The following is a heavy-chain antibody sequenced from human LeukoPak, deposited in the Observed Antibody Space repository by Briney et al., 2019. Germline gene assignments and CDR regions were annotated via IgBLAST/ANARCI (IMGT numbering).Heavy chain of an antibody. V-gene: IGHV4-59*01. D-gene: IGHD1-1*01. CDR2: IYYSGST. CDR3: AREGERYYYYYYMDV. CDR1: GGSISSYY. J-gene: IGHJ6*03. Sequence: PSETLSLTCTVSGGSISSYYWSWIRQPPGKGLEWIGYIYYSGSTNYNPSLKSRVTISVDTSKNQFSLKLSSVTAADTAVYYCAREGERYYYYYYMDVWGKGTTVTISS.